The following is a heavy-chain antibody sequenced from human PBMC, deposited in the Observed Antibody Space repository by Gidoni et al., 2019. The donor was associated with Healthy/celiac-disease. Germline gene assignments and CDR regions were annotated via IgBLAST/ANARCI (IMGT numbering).Heavy chain of an antibody. CDR2: IYYSGST. D-gene: IGHD5-18*01. CDR1: GGSISSYY. Sequence: QVQLQESGPGLVKPSETLSLTCTVPGGSISSYYWSWIRQPPGKGLEWIGYIYYSGSTNYNPSLKSRVTISVDTSKNQFSLKLSSVTAADTAVYYCARSGGGYSYGYFGSWFDPWGQGTLVTVSS. V-gene: IGHV4-59*01. J-gene: IGHJ5*02. CDR3: ARSGGGYSYGYFGSWFDP.